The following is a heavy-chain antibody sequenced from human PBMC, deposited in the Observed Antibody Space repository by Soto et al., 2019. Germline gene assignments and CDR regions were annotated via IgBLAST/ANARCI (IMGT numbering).Heavy chain of an antibody. V-gene: IGHV1-69*01. CDR1: GGTFSSYS. CDR3: ARDGGRHSGGIDY. CDR2: IIPIFGTA. J-gene: IGHJ4*02. Sequence: QVQLVQSGAEVKKPGSSVKVSCXASGGTFSSYSINWVRQAPGQGLEWMGEIIPIFGTANYAQKFQGRVTITADESTSTAHMELSSLRSEDTAVYYCARDGGRHSGGIDYWGQGTLVTVSS. D-gene: IGHD1-26*01.